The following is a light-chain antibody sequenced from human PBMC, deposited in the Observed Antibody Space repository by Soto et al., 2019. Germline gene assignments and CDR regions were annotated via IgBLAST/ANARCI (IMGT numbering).Light chain of an antibody. V-gene: IGLV2-14*03. CDR2: DFT. J-gene: IGLJ1*01. CDR1: SRDVTDSDS. Sequence: QSALTQPASVSRSPGQSVTISCAGASRDVTDSDSVSWYQHRPGEAPELKILDFTYRPSGVSDRFSGSLSANTASLTISGLQVEDEGDYYCVSYTNPGTYVFGPGTKVTVL. CDR3: VSYTNPGTYV.